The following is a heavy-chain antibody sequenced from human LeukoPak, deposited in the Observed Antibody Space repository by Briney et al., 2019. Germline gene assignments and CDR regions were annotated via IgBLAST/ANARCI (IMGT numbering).Heavy chain of an antibody. CDR3: ARGTYYYGSGSPHTDH. V-gene: IGHV1-18*01. Sequence: ASVKVSCKASGYTFSSYGFSWVRQAPGQGLEWMGWISAYNGSTNTAQKFQGRVTMTTDTSTSTAYMELRSLRSDDTAVYYCARGTYYYGSGSPHTDHWGQGTLVSVSS. J-gene: IGHJ4*02. CDR2: ISAYNGST. CDR1: GYTFSSYG. D-gene: IGHD3-10*01.